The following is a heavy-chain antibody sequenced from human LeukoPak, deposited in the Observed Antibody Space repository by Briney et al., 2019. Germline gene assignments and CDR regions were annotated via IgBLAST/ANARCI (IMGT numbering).Heavy chain of an antibody. D-gene: IGHD4-17*01. CDR3: ASRSNDYGDYEGIDWFDP. J-gene: IGHJ5*02. CDR1: GYTFTGYY. Sequence: ASVKVSCKASGYTFTGYYMHWVRQAPGQGLEWMGWINPNSGGTNYAQKFQGRVTMTRDTSISTAYMELSRLRSDDTAVYYCASRSNDYGDYEGIDWFDPWGQGTLLIVSS. CDR2: INPNSGGT. V-gene: IGHV1-2*02.